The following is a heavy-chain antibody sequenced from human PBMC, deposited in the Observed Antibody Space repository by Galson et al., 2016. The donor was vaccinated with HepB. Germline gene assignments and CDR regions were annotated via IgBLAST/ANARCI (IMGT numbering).Heavy chain of an antibody. J-gene: IGHJ6*04. CDR1: GGSINTNNFY. Sequence: SETLSLTCNVSGGSINTNNFYWGWVRQPPGKGLEWVGSIYYSGTTHFNPSLKSRVPMSVDTAKSQFSLRLNSMTAADTAVYYCARHGPVSRTYYTMDVWGVGTTVIVSS. V-gene: IGHV4-39*01. CDR3: ARHGPVSRTYYTMDV. D-gene: IGHD6-19*01. CDR2: IYYSGTT.